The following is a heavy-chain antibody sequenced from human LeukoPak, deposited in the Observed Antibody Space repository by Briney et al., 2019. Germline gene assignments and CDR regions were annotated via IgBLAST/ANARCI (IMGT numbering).Heavy chain of an antibody. CDR3: ARDRRQLWLDY. CDR2: IYYSGST. V-gene: IGHV4-59*12. Sequence: PSETLSLTCTVSGGSISSYYWSWIRQPPGKGLEWIGYIYYSGSTNYNPSLKSRVTISVDTSKNQFSLKLSSVTAADTAVYYCARDRRQLWLDYWGQGTLVTVSS. J-gene: IGHJ4*02. D-gene: IGHD5-18*01. CDR1: GGSISSYY.